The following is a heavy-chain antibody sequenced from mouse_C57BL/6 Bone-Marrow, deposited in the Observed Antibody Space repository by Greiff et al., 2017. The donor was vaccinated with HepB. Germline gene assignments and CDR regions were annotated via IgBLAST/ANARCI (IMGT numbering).Heavy chain of an antibody. CDR3: ARDAGDGYDKAVNWDYAMDY. CDR1: GFTFSDFY. D-gene: IGHD2-2*01. V-gene: IGHV7-1*01. J-gene: IGHJ4*01. CDR2: SRNKANDYTT. Sequence: EVMLVESGGGLVQSGRSLRLSCATSGFTFSDFYMEWVRQAPGKGLEWIAASRNKANDYTTEYSASVKGRFIVSRDTSQSILYLQMNALRAEDTAIYYCARDAGDGYDKAVNWDYAMDYWGQGTSVTVSS.